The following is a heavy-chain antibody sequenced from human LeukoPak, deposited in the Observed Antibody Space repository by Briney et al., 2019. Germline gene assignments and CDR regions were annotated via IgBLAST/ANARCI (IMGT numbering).Heavy chain of an antibody. J-gene: IGHJ4*02. Sequence: GGSLRLACAASGFTFSSYAMSWVRQAPVKGLEWVSAISGSGGSTYYADSVKGRFTISRDNSKNTLYLQMNSLRAEDTAVYYCAKAPGIRGGATFYFDYWGQGTLVTVSS. D-gene: IGHD1-26*01. V-gene: IGHV3-23*01. CDR3: AKAPGIRGGATFYFDY. CDR1: GFTFSSYA. CDR2: ISGSGGST.